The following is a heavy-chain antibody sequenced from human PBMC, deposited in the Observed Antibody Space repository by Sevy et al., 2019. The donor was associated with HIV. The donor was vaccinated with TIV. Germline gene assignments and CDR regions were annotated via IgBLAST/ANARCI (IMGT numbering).Heavy chain of an antibody. CDR1: GFTFSKYS. Sequence: GGSLRLSCAASGFTFSKYSMSWVRQPPGKGLEWVSTLSFGCGEINYADSVKGRFTISRDNSKITVYLQMNNLRPEDTADYYCAREGCTKPHDYWGQGTLVTVSS. D-gene: IGHD2-8*01. V-gene: IGHV3-23*01. CDR2: LSFGCGEI. CDR3: AREGCTKPHDY. J-gene: IGHJ4*02.